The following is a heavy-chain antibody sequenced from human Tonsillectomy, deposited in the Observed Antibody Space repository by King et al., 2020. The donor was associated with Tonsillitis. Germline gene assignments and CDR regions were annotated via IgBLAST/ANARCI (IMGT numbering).Heavy chain of an antibody. CDR3: ARRSHVGRPL. V-gene: IGHV4-39*01. J-gene: IGHJ4*02. CDR1: GGSFSSSNYY. D-gene: IGHD6-6*01. CDR2: SYYGGIT. Sequence: QLQESGPGLVKASETLSLTCSDSGGSFSSSNYYRVWIRQPPGKGLEWIGSSYYGGITYYNASLKSRVTISVDTSKNQFSLRLSSVTAADTAVYYCARRSHVGRPLWGQGTLVTVSS.